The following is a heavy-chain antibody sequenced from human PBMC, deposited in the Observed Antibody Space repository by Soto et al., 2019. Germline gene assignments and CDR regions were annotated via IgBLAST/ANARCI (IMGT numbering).Heavy chain of an antibody. D-gene: IGHD3-3*01. Sequence: QVQLQESGPGLVKPSQTLSLTCTVPGDSSSSGDYYWSWIRQPPGKGLEWIGYIYYSGSTNYNPSLSSRVTISVDTSKNQFSLNLSSVTAADTAVYYCARIVESDYTIDFELWGRGTLVTVSS. CDR1: GDSSSSGDYY. CDR2: IYYSGST. J-gene: IGHJ2*01. V-gene: IGHV4-30-4*08. CDR3: ARIVESDYTIDFEL.